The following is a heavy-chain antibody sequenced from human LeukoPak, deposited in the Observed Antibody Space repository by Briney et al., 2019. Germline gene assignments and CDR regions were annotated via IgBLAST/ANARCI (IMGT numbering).Heavy chain of an antibody. CDR2: ISNNGGYT. V-gene: IGHV3-23*01. D-gene: IGHD2-15*01. CDR1: GFTFSSSA. Sequence: GGSLRLSCAASGFTFSSSAMSWVRQAPGKGLEWVSAISNNGGYTYYADSVQGRFTIPRDNSKSTLCLQMNSLRAEDTAVYYCAKQLGYCSDGSCYFPYWGQGTLVTVSS. J-gene: IGHJ4*02. CDR3: AKQLGYCSDGSCYFPY.